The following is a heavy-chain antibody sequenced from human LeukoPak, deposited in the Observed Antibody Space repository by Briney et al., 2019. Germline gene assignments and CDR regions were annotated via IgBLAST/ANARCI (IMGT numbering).Heavy chain of an antibody. V-gene: IGHV1-2*04. D-gene: IGHD3-22*01. Sequence: ASVKVSCKASGYTFTGYYMHWVRQAPGQWLEWMGWINPNSGGTNYAQKFQGWVTMTRDTSISTAYTELSRLRSDDTAVYYCARVRNYDSSGGGYYYGMDVWGQGTTVTVSS. J-gene: IGHJ6*02. CDR3: ARVRNYDSSGGGYYYGMDV. CDR1: GYTFTGYY. CDR2: INPNSGGT.